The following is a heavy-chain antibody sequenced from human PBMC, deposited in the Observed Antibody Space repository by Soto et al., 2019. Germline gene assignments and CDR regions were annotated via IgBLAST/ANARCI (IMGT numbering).Heavy chain of an antibody. CDR2: IIPLFGTT. V-gene: IGHV1-69*01. CDR3: AAELGFGKLSVV. D-gene: IGHD3-10*01. CDR1: GDTFKNCV. Sequence: QVQVVQSGVEVRRPGSSVKVSCKSSGDTFKNCVISWVRQAPGQGLEWMGGIIPLFGTTDFAQRFQGRLIITTDESTTTAYMELIRLRSEATATYYCAAELGFGKLSVVWGQGTTVIVSS. J-gene: IGHJ6*02.